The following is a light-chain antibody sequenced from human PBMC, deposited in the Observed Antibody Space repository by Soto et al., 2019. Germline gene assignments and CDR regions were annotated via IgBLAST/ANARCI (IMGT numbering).Light chain of an antibody. J-gene: IGLJ2*01. CDR1: TSNIGAGYY. V-gene: IGLV1-40*01. CDR2: GDT. CDR3: QCYESSRSGPVV. Sequence: QSVLTQPPSVSGAPGQRVTITCTGTTSNIGAGYYVHWYQKYPHTAPKLLIRGDTGRPSGVPDRFSASKSGTSASLAITGPQAEDEDEYYCQCYESSRSGPVVFGGGTKLTVL.